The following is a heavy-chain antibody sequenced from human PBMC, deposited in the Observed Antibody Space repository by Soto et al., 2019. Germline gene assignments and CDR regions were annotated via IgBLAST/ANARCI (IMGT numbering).Heavy chain of an antibody. V-gene: IGHV3-7*03. CDR3: ARDKPRDYYDSSGYWFDP. CDR2: IKQDGSEK. J-gene: IGHJ5*02. Sequence: EVQLVESGGGLVQPGGSLRLSCAASVFTFSSYWMSWVRQAPGKGLEGVANIKQDGSEKYYVDSVKGRFTISRDNAKNSLYLQMNSLRAEDTAVYYCARDKPRDYYDSSGYWFDPWGQGTLVTVSS. CDR1: VFTFSSYW. D-gene: IGHD3-22*01.